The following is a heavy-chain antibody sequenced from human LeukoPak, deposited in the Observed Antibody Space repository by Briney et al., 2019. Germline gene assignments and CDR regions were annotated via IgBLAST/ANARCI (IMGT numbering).Heavy chain of an antibody. CDR2: IYYSGST. D-gene: IGHD6-13*01. Sequence: PSETLSLTCTVSGGSISSYYWGWIRQPPGKGLEWIGSIYYSGSTYYNPSLKSRVTISVDTSKNQFSLKLSSVTAADTAVYYCARDSGEEQQLQTFDYWGQGTLVTVSS. V-gene: IGHV4-39*07. CDR1: GGSISSYY. CDR3: ARDSGEEQQLQTFDY. J-gene: IGHJ4*02.